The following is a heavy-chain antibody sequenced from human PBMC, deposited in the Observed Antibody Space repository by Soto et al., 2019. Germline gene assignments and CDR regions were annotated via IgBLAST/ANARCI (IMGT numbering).Heavy chain of an antibody. CDR1: NYTFTNLR. D-gene: IGHD3-16*01. CDR2: ISVYNVDT. V-gene: IGHV1-18*04. CDR3: AQTVPGYGRADY. Sequence: QVQLVQSGAEVKKPGASVRVSCTASNYTFTNLRISWVRQAPAQGLEWMGWISVYNVDTNSAQKFKDRIIMTRDTPTSTAYMELKNLRSDDTAVYFCAQTVPGYGRADYWGQGTLVTVSS. J-gene: IGHJ4*02.